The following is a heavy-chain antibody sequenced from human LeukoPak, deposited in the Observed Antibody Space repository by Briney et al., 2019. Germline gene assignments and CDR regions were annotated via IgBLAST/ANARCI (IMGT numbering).Heavy chain of an antibody. Sequence: GGSLRLSCAASGFTFSDYYMSWIRQAPGKGLEWVSYISSSGNTIYYADSVKGRFTISRDNSKNTLYLQMNSLRAEDTAIYYCARDERLLSFLKWGQGTLVTVSS. CDR1: GFTFSDYY. D-gene: IGHD3-3*01. CDR3: ARDERLLSFLK. J-gene: IGHJ4*02. CDR2: ISSSGNTI. V-gene: IGHV3-11*01.